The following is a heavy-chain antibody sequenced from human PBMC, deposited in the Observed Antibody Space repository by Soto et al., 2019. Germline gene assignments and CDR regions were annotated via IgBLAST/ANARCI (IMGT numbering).Heavy chain of an antibody. Sequence: RRSGARRGGIFSSYSMKSVRQATGKGLEWVSSISGSSGYTYYADSVKGRFTISRDNSKNTLYLQMNSLRAEDTAVYYCAKDLRPRILRSGSRTADYYSGMDVWGQGTTVTVSS. CDR3: AKDLRPRILRSGSRTADYYSGMDV. CDR2: ISGSSGYT. D-gene: IGHD3-10*02. J-gene: IGHJ6*02. CDR1: GGIFSSYS. V-gene: IGHV3-21*04.